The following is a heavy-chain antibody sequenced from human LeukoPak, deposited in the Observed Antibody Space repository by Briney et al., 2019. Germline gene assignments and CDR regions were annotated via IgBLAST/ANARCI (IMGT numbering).Heavy chain of an antibody. CDR2: INPDGSQK. V-gene: IGHV3-7*01. CDR3: AKGGGGSRSSHVSH. Sequence: PGGSLRLSCEASGFTFSGNWMSWVRQAPGKGLEWVASINPDGSQKLYVDSAKGRFTISRDNTKGSLYLQMNSLGAEDTAMYYCAKGGGGSRSSHVSHWGQGTLVTVSS. D-gene: IGHD2-15*01. J-gene: IGHJ4*02. CDR1: GFTFSGNW.